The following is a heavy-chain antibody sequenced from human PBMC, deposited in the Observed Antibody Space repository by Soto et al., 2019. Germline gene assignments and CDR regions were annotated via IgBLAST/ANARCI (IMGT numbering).Heavy chain of an antibody. J-gene: IGHJ3*02. Sequence: QVQLVESGGGVVQPGRSLRLSCAASGFTFSSYGMHWVRQAPGKGLEWVAVISYDGSNKYYADSVKGRFTISRDNSKNTQYLQMNSLRAEDTAVYYCAKEGTVTTLGEAFDIWGQGTMVTVSS. CDR3: AKEGTVTTLGEAFDI. CDR1: GFTFSSYG. CDR2: ISYDGSNK. V-gene: IGHV3-30*18. D-gene: IGHD4-17*01.